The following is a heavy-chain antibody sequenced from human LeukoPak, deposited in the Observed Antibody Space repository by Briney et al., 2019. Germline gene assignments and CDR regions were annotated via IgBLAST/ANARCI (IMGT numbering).Heavy chain of an antibody. D-gene: IGHD3-16*01. CDR3: ARVWGMGYTADY. CDR2: IWYDGSKK. Sequence: GGSLRLSCAASGFTFSSHGMHWVRQAPGKGLEWVAVIWYDGSKKYYGDSVKGRFTISRDDSRNILYLQMESLRVEDTAVYYCARVWGMGYTADYWGQGTLVTVSS. CDR1: GFTFSSHG. J-gene: IGHJ4*02. V-gene: IGHV3-33*01.